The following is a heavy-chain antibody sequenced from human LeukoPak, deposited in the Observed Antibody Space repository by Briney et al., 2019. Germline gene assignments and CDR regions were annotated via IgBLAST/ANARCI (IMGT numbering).Heavy chain of an antibody. Sequence: GGSLRLSCAASAFTFSTYSMNWVRQAPGKGLEWVSSISSSSTYTYYADSVKGRFTISRDNAKNSLYLRMNSLRAEDTAVYYCTRDVSDRSDGFDCWGQGTLVTVSS. CDR3: TRDVSDRSDGFDC. CDR1: AFTFSTYS. J-gene: IGHJ4*02. CDR2: ISSSSTYT. D-gene: IGHD6-19*01. V-gene: IGHV3-21*01.